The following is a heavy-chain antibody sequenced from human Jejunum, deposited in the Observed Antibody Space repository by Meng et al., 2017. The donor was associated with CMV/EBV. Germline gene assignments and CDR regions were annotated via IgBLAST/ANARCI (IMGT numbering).Heavy chain of an antibody. CDR3: ANYGDYAGRSDY. D-gene: IGHD4-17*01. J-gene: IGHJ4*02. V-gene: IGHV4-61*01. CDR1: GGSVSSGSHY. CDR2: ISYSGST. Sequence: SGGSVSSGSHYWNWIRQPPGKGLEWIGYISYSGSTTYNPSLKSRVTISVDTSKNQFSLKLTSVTAADTAIYYCANYGDYAGRSDYWGQGTRVTVSS.